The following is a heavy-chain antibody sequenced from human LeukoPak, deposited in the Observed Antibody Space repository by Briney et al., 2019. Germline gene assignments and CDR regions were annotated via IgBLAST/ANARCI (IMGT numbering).Heavy chain of an antibody. CDR2: MNPNSGNT. D-gene: IGHD1-1*01. CDR1: GYTFTSYG. Sequence: ASVKVSCKASGYTFTSYGISWVRQATGQGLEWMGWMNPNSGNTGYAQKFQGRVTITRNTSISTAYMELSSLRSEDTAVYYCARGNFYDAFDIWGQGTMVTVSS. CDR3: ARGNFYDAFDI. V-gene: IGHV1-8*03. J-gene: IGHJ3*02.